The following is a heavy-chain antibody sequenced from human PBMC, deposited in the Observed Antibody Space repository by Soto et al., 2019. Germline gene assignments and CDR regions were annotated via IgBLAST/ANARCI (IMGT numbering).Heavy chain of an antibody. Sequence: QLQLQESGPGLVKPSETLSLTCTVSGGSISSSSYYWGWIRQPPGKGLEWIGSIYYSGSTYYNPSLKSRVTISVDTSKNQFSLKLSSVTAADTAVYYCARHWDYGGNSEFDPWGQGTLVTVSS. CDR2: IYYSGST. D-gene: IGHD4-17*01. V-gene: IGHV4-39*01. CDR1: GGSISSSSYY. CDR3: ARHWDYGGNSEFDP. J-gene: IGHJ5*02.